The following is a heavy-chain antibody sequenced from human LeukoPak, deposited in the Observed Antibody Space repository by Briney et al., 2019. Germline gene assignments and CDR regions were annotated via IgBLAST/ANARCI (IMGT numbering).Heavy chain of an antibody. Sequence: SETLSLTCSVSGGSIRSGSYYWSWIRQPAGKGLELIGRIYTSGTTHYNPSLKSRVTTTVDTSKNQFSVRLTSVTAADTAVYYCARWYSSSTGDRFDSWGQGTQVTVSS. V-gene: IGHV4-61*02. CDR2: IYTSGTT. D-gene: IGHD6-19*01. CDR3: ARWYSSSTGDRFDS. CDR1: GGSIRSGSYY. J-gene: IGHJ4*02.